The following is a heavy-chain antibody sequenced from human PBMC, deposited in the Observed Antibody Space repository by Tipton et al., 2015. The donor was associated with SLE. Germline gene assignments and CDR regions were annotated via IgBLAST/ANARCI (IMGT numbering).Heavy chain of an antibody. J-gene: IGHJ4*02. Sequence: SLRLSCAASGVTFSSYGMHWVRKAPGKGLEWVTFIRPDGSNKYYADSVKGRFTISRDNSRYTLYLQMNSLRGEDTAVYYCAKGRVATAGMASFDSWGQGTLVTVSS. V-gene: IGHV3-30*02. CDR3: AKGRVATAGMASFDS. D-gene: IGHD6-13*01. CDR2: IRPDGSNK. CDR1: GVTFSSYG.